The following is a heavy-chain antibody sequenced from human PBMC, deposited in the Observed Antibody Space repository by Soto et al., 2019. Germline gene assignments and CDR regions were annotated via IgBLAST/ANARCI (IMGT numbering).Heavy chain of an antibody. D-gene: IGHD1-26*01. V-gene: IGHV3-64D*06. J-gene: IGHJ5*02. Sequence: EVQLVESGGGLVQPGGSLRLSCSASGFTFSSYAMHWVRQAPGKGLEYVSAISSNGGSTYYADSVKGRFTISRDNSKNTLYLQMSSLRAEDTAVYYCVKWEWGIVGATFDPWGQGTLVTVSS. CDR2: ISSNGGST. CDR1: GFTFSSYA. CDR3: VKWEWGIVGATFDP.